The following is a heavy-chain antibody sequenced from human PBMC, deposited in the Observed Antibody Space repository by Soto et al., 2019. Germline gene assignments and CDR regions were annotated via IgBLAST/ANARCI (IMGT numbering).Heavy chain of an antibody. V-gene: IGHV4-30-4*01. Sequence: QVQLQESGPGLVKPSQTLSLMCTVSGGSISSGDYYWSWIRQPPGKGLEWIGYIYYTGSTYYNPSLMSRVTMSVDTSQNQFSLKLTSVTDADTAVYYCVTHISGTGWYFDLWGRGTLVPVSS. D-gene: IGHD1-20*01. J-gene: IGHJ2*01. CDR2: IYYTGST. CDR3: VTHISGTGWYFDL. CDR1: GGSISSGDYY.